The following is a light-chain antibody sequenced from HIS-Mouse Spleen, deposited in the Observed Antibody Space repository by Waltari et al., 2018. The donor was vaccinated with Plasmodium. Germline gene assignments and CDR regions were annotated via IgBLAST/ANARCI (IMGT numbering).Light chain of an antibody. CDR3: CSYAGSYTWV. J-gene: IGLJ3*02. Sequence: QSALTQPRSVSGSPGQSVTISCTGTSSDVGGYNYVSWYQQHPGKAPKLMIYDVSKRPAGSPDCFSGSKAGNTASLTSSGLQAEDEADYYCCSYAGSYTWVFGGGTKLTVL. CDR1: SSDVGGYNY. CDR2: DVS. V-gene: IGLV2-11*01.